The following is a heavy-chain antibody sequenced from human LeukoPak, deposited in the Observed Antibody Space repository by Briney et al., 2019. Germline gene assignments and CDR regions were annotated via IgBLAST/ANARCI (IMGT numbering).Heavy chain of an antibody. D-gene: IGHD3-10*01. J-gene: IGHJ4*02. Sequence: GGSLRLSCAASGFTFSSYWMSWVRQAPGKGLEWVANIKQDGSEKYYVDSVKGRFTISRDNAKNSLYLQMSSLRAEDTAVYYCARERYYYGSGSPGHFDYWGQGTLVTVSS. CDR3: ARERYYYGSGSPGHFDY. CDR1: GFTFSSYW. CDR2: IKQDGSEK. V-gene: IGHV3-7*01.